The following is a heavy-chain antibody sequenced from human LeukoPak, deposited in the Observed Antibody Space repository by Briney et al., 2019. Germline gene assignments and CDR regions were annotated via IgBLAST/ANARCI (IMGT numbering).Heavy chain of an antibody. CDR1: GYSISSGYY. J-gene: IGHJ4*02. CDR3: ARALRIAAAAYFDY. D-gene: IGHD6-13*01. CDR2: IYHSGST. Sequence: SETLSLTCAVSGYSISSGYYWGWIRQPPGKGLEWIGSIYHSGSTYYNPSLKSRVTISVDTSKNQSSLKLSSVTTADTAVYYCARALRIAAAAYFDYWGQGTLVTVSS. V-gene: IGHV4-38-2*01.